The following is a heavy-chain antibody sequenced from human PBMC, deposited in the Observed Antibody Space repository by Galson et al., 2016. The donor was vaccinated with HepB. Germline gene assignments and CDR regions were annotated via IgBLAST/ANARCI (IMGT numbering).Heavy chain of an antibody. V-gene: IGHV5-51*01. Sequence: QSGAEVKKPGESLKISCAGSRDLLRNYWIGWVRQQPGKGLEWMGLIYPRDSDTRYSPSFQGQITISADDSINTAYLQWSSLKVSDTAIYYCVRQVVGAANFEYWGQGTLVTVSS. CDR3: VRQVVGAANFEY. J-gene: IGHJ4*02. D-gene: IGHD2-15*01. CDR2: IYPRDSDT. CDR1: RDLLRNYW.